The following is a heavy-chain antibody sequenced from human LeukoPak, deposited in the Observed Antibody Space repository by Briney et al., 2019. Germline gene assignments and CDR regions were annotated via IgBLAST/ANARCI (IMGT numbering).Heavy chain of an antibody. V-gene: IGHV3-21*04. Sequence: GGSLRLSCAASGFTFSSYAMSWVRQAPGKGLEWVSAISSSSSTIYYADSVKGRFTISRDNAKNSLYLQMNSLRAEDTAVYYCARGGVFVKGAVHYWGQGTLVTVSS. D-gene: IGHD3-16*02. CDR1: GFTFSSYA. CDR2: ISSSSSTI. CDR3: ARGGVFVKGAVHY. J-gene: IGHJ4*02.